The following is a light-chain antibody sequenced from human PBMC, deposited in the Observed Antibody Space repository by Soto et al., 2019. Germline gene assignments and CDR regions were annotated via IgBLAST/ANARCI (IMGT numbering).Light chain of an antibody. J-gene: IGKJ4*01. CDR1: QSISSY. Sequence: IQMTQSPTSRSASVGDRFTITCRASQSISSYLNWYQQTPGKAPKIMIYAASSLQSGVPSRLSGSGSGTDFTLTIRSLQPEDFATYYGQQSYSTPVTFGGGTKVDIK. CDR3: QQSYSTPVT. V-gene: IGKV1-39*01. CDR2: AAS.